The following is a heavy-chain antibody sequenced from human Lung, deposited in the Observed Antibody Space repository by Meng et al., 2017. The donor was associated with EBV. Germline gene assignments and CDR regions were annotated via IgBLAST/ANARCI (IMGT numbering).Heavy chain of an antibody. Sequence: QLQLPDSGPGIVTPSTTLFPPFTVFCESISSGSYSWPWIRQPPGKGLEWTGTIYYSGSTSYNLSLKRRVNIFVDTSKSQFSLNLSSVTAADTAVYYCARHAYDYIWGSYGYWDYWGQGTLVTVSS. CDR3: ARHAYDYIWGSYGYWDY. CDR2: IYYSGST. D-gene: IGHD3-16*01. V-gene: IGHV4-39*01. CDR1: CESISSGSYS. J-gene: IGHJ4*02.